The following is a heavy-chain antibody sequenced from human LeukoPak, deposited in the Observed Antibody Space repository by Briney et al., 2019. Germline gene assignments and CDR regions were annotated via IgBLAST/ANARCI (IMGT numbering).Heavy chain of an antibody. CDR3: GRSSISSGWPRDP. V-gene: IGHV1-18*01. CDR1: VYTFTIYG. J-gene: IGHJ5*02. Sequence: ASVTVSCKSSVYTFTIYGISWVRHAPGQGLEWMGWISAYNGNTNYTQTLQGRDTMTTDTSTSTAYMELRSRRCDDTAVYYCGRSSISSGWPRDPWGQGTLVTVSS. D-gene: IGHD6-19*01. CDR2: ISAYNGNT.